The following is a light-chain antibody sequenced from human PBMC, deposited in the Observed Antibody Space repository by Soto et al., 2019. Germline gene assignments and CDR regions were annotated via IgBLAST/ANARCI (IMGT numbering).Light chain of an antibody. J-gene: IGKJ1*01. CDR1: QSVTSSF. Sequence: EIVLTQYPGTLSLSPGERATLSCRASQSVTSSFLAWYQQKPGQAPRLLIYGASSRAADIPDRFSGSGSGTDFTITISRLEPEDFAVYYCQQYGSSPKTFGQGTKVEIK. V-gene: IGKV3-20*01. CDR3: QQYGSSPKT. CDR2: GAS.